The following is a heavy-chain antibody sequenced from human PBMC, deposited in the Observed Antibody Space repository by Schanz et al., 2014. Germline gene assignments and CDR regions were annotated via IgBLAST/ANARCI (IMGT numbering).Heavy chain of an antibody. J-gene: IGHJ6*02. CDR3: YGMDV. V-gene: IGHV4-30-4*07. CDR2: IFFRGST. Sequence: QVQLQESGPGLVKPSQTLSLTCAVSGGSISSGGYSWSWIRQPPGKGLEWIGYIFFRGSTYYNPSLKSRVTISIATSKNQCSLRLTSVTAADTAVYYCYGMDVWGQGTTVTVSS. CDR1: GGSISSGGYS.